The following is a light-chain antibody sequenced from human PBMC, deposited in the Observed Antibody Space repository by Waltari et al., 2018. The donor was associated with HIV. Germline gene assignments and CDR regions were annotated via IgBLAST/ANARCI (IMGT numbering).Light chain of an antibody. V-gene: IGLV3-21*04. Sequence: SYVLTQPPSVSVATGKTARITCEGDDIGSKGVNWYQQKSGQAPMLVFYYDSGRPSGIPERFSGSNSGNTATLTISRVEAGDEADYYCQVWSSSRDHPYVFGTATKVTVL. CDR3: QVWSSSRDHPYV. CDR1: DIGSKG. CDR2: YDS. J-gene: IGLJ1*01.